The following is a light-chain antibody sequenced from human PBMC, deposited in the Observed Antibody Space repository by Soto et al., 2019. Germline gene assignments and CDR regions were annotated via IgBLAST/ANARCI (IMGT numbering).Light chain of an antibody. J-gene: IGLJ3*02. CDR1: SSDVGGYNY. CDR2: EVS. V-gene: IGLV2-14*01. CDR3: SSYTSSSFWV. Sequence: QSVLTQPASVSGSPGQSITISCTGTSSDVGGYNYVSWYQQHPGKAPKLMIYEVSNRPSGVSNRFSGSKSGNTDSLTISGLQAEDEADYYCSSYTSSSFWVFGGGTKLTVL.